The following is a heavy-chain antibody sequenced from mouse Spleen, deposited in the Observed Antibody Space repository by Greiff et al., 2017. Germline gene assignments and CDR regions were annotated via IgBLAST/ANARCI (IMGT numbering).Heavy chain of an antibody. CDR2: IHPNSGST. D-gene: IGHD1-1*01. CDR1: GYTFTSYW. CDR3: ARYGTTGYAMDY. Sequence: LQESGAELVKPGASVKLSCKASGYTFTSYWMHWVKQRPGQGLEWIGMIHPNSGSTNYNEKFKSKATLTVDKSSSTAYMQLSSLTSEDSAVYYCARYGTTGYAMDYWGQGTSVTVSS. J-gene: IGHJ4*01. V-gene: IGHV1-64*01.